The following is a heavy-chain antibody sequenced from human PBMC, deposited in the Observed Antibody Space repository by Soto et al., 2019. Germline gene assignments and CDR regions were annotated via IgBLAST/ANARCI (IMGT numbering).Heavy chain of an antibody. J-gene: IGHJ4*02. D-gene: IGHD3-10*01. CDR2: ISGSVGST. Sequence: GGSLRLSCAASGFTFSNYAINWVRQSPGKGLEWVSVISGSVGSTYYADSVRGRFTMSRDNSKKTLYLQMNSLRVEDSALYYCARGSTDSYPGSRIFDFWGRGTLVTVSS. CDR1: GFTFSNYA. V-gene: IGHV3-23*01. CDR3: ARGSTDSYPGSRIFDF.